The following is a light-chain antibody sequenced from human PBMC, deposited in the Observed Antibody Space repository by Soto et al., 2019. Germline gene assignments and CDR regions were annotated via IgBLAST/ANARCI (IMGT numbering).Light chain of an antibody. V-gene: IGKV3-20*01. J-gene: IGKJ1*01. CDR2: DAS. Sequence: EIVLTQSPGTLSLSPGERAILSCRASQSVSSDSLAWYRQKPGQAPRLLVYDASSRATGSPDRVSGSGSGTDVTRTSSRLEPEDFAVYYCQQYGSAPRTFGQGTKVEIK. CDR3: QQYGSAPRT. CDR1: QSVSSDS.